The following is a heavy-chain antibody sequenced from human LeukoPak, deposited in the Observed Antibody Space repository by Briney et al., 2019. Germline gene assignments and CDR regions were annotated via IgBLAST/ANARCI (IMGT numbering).Heavy chain of an antibody. CDR3: TRVGYIDEGIDY. J-gene: IGHJ4*02. Sequence: GSLRLSCAASGFSISSYSMNWVRQAPGKGLEWASSISSSSSYRYYAASVKSRFTISSTNAKNALELKMNSLRAEDTAIYYCTRVGYIDEGIDYWGQGTLVTVSS. CDR2: ISSSSSYR. V-gene: IGHV3-21*01. D-gene: IGHD5-24*01. CDR1: GFSISSYS.